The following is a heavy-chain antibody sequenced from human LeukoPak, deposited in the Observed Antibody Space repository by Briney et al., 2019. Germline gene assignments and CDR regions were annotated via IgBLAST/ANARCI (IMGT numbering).Heavy chain of an antibody. CDR1: GYTFTGYY. J-gene: IGHJ5*02. CDR3: ARGASYAHTSHNWFDP. Sequence: SVKVSCKASGYTFTGYYMHWVRQAPGQGLEWMGGIIPIFGTANYAQRFQGRVTITTDESTSTAYMELSSLRSEDTAVYYCARGASYAHTSHNWFDPWGQGTLVTVSS. CDR2: IIPIFGTA. D-gene: IGHD1-26*01. V-gene: IGHV1-69*05.